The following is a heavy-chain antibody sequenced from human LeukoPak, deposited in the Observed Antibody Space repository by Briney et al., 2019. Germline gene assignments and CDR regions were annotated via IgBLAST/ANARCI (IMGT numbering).Heavy chain of an antibody. CDR1: GGSISSSNW. CDR2: IYHNGNS. CDR3: ATSVDYSIDS. D-gene: IGHD4-11*01. J-gene: IGHJ4*02. Sequence: PSETLSLTCAVSGGSISSSNWWNWVRQPPGEGLEWIGEIYHNGNSNYNPSLKSRVTISTDKSKNQFSLRLNSVTAADTAVYYCATSVDYSIDSWGQGTLVTVSS. V-gene: IGHV4-4*02.